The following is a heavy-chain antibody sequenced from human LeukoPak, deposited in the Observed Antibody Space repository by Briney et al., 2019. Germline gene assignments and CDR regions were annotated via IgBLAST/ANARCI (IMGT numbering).Heavy chain of an antibody. CDR3: GRAFGGLWFGELFTRAAFDI. J-gene: IGHJ3*02. CDR1: GGSISSYY. V-gene: IGHV4-59*01. CDR2: IYYSGST. Sequence: PSETLSLTCTVSGGSISSYYWSWIRQPPGKGLEWIGYIYYSGSTNYNPSLKSRVTISVDTSKNQFSLKLSSVTAADTPVFYCGRAFGGLWFGELFTRAAFDIWGQGTMVTASS. D-gene: IGHD3-10*01.